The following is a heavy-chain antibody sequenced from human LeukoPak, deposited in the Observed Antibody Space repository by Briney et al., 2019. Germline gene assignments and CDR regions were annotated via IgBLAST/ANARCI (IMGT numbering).Heavy chain of an antibody. CDR1: GYTFTGYY. CDR3: ARVATMVRGVMAPFDY. Sequence: GASVKVSCKASGYTFTGYYMHWVRQAPGQGLEWMGWINPNSGGTNYAQKFQGRVTMTRDASTSTAYMELSRLRSDDTAVYYCARVATMVRGVMAPFDYWGQGTLVTVSP. D-gene: IGHD3-10*01. V-gene: IGHV1-2*02. CDR2: INPNSGGT. J-gene: IGHJ4*02.